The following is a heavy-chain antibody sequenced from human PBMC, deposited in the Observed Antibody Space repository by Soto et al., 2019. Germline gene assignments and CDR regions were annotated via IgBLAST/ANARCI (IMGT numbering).Heavy chain of an antibody. CDR3: ARMVSDAR. D-gene: IGHD2-8*01. V-gene: IGHV1-69*13. Sequence: SVQVSFKASSGTFSSYAISWVRQAPGQGLEWMGGIIPIFGTANYAQKFQGRVTITADESTSTAYMELSSLRSEDTAVYYCARMVSDARWGQGTLVTVSS. J-gene: IGHJ4*02. CDR1: SGTFSSYA. CDR2: IIPIFGTA.